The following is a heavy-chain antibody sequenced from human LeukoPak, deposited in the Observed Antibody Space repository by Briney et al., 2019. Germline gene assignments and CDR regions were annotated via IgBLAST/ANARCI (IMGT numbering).Heavy chain of an antibody. Sequence: GGSLRLSCAASGFTVSSNYMSWVRQAPGKGLEWVSVIYSGGSTYYADSVKGRFTISRDNSKNTLYLQMSSLRAEDTAVYYCARAAAAGATDYWGQGTLVTVSS. J-gene: IGHJ4*02. D-gene: IGHD6-13*01. V-gene: IGHV3-53*01. CDR3: ARAAAAGATDY. CDR1: GFTVSSNY. CDR2: IYSGGST.